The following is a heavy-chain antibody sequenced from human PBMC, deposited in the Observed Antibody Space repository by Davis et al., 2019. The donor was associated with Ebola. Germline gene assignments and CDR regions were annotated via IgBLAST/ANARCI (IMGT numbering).Heavy chain of an antibody. CDR3: AKDKGCSGGSCYYYYYGMDV. CDR1: GFIFSSYW. D-gene: IGHD2-15*01. J-gene: IGHJ6*02. CDR2: INSDGSDT. V-gene: IGHV3-74*01. Sequence: GESLKISCTASGFIFSSYWLHWVRQGPGKGLVCVSRINSDGSDTSYADSVKGRFTISRDNAKNTVFLQMNSLRVEDTAVYYCAKDKGCSGGSCYYYYYGMDVWGQGTTVTVSS.